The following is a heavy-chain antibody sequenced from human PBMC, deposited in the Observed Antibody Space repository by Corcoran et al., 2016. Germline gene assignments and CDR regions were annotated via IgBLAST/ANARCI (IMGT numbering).Heavy chain of an antibody. V-gene: IGHV4-59*01. CDR1: GGSINSYY. J-gene: IGHJ6*02. D-gene: IGHD2-8*01. Sequence: QVQLQESGPGLVKPSETLSLTCTVSGGSINSYYRSWIRQPPGKGLEWIGYIYYSGSTNYNPSLKSRVTMSVDTTKNQFSLKLSSVAAADTAVYYCAYCTKGDYYGMDVWGQGTTVTVSS. CDR3: AYCTKGDYYGMDV. CDR2: IYYSGST.